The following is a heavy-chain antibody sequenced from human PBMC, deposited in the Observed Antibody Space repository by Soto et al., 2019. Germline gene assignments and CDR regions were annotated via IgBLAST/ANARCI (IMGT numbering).Heavy chain of an antibody. V-gene: IGHV3-30*18. CDR3: AKDIVKYTYGACDY. D-gene: IGHD5-18*01. CDR2: ISYDGSNN. Sequence: GGSLRLSCAASGFTFSSYGMYWVPQAPGKGLEWVAAISYDGSNNYHADSVKGRFTISRDNSKNTLYLQLNSLRTEDTAVYYCAKDIVKYTYGACDYWGQGVLVTVSS. CDR1: GFTFSSYG. J-gene: IGHJ4*02.